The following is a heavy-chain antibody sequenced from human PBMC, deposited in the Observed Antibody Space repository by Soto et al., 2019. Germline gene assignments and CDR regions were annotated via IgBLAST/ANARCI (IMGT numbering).Heavy chain of an antibody. CDR1: GFTFNTYG. CDR2: ISYDGSNK. CDR3: GGGGGRDIDY. D-gene: IGHD3-16*01. V-gene: IGHV3-30*03. J-gene: IGHJ4*02. Sequence: QVQLMESGGGVVQPGKSLRLSCAASGFTFNTYGMHWVRQAPGKGLEWVAVISYDGSNKYYADSVKGRFTISRDNSKNTLYLKMNSLSAEDTAVYYCGGGGGRDIDYWGQGTLVTVSS.